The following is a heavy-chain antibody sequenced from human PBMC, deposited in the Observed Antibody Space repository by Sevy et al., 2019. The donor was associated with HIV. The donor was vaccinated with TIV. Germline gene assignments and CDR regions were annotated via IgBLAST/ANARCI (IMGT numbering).Heavy chain of an antibody. CDR1: GFTFSTCY. J-gene: IGHJ4*01. CDR2: IYSGGTT. CDR3: AXXXXTXXXX. V-gene: IGHV3-53*01. Sequence: GGSLRLSCAASGFTFSTCYMTWVRQAPGKGLEWVSDIYSGGTTYYGDFVKGRFTISRDIYKNTLCLQMNSMRAEDTAXXYCAXXXXTXXXXWGXGTLVTVSS.